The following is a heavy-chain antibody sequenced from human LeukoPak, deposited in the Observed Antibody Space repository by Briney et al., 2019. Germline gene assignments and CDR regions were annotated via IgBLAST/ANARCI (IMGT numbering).Heavy chain of an antibody. D-gene: IGHD6-6*01. Sequence: GGSLGLSCAASGFTFNTYAMSWVRQTPGKGLEWVSTISVVDDNTYYADSVKGRFTLSRDNSKNTLYLQMNSLRAEDTALYYCTQGSSIYYFDYWGQGTLVTVSS. CDR3: TQGSSIYYFDY. J-gene: IGHJ4*01. CDR2: ISVVDDNT. V-gene: IGHV3-23*01. CDR1: GFTFNTYA.